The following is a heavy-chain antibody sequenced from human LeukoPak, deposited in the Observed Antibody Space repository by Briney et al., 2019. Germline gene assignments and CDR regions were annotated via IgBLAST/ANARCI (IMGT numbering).Heavy chain of an antibody. CDR1: GITFGSYP. CDR3: VGLYDSSGYYST. J-gene: IGHJ4*02. V-gene: IGHV3-64D*06. D-gene: IGHD3-22*01. CDR2: ISITGGST. Sequence: GGSLRLSCSVSGITFGSYPMHWVRQAPGKGLEYVSEISITGGSTYYADSVKGRFTISRDNSKNTLYLQMSSLRPEDTAVYYCVGLYDSSGYYSTWGQGTLVTVSS.